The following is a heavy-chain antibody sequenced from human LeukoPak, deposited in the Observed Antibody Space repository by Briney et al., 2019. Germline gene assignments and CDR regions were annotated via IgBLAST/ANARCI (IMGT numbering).Heavy chain of an antibody. Sequence: TSETLSLTCAAYGGSFSGYYWSWIRQPPGKGLEWIGEINHSGSTNYNPSLKSRITISVVTSKNQFSPKLRYVTAADTAVYYCARFLPAASVDYWGQGTLVTVSS. D-gene: IGHD2-2*01. CDR3: ARFLPAASVDY. V-gene: IGHV4-34*01. CDR2: INHSGST. J-gene: IGHJ4*02. CDR1: GGSFSGYY.